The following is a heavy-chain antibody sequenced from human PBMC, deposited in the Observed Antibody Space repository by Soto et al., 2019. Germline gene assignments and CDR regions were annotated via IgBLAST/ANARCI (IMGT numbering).Heavy chain of an antibody. J-gene: IGHJ4*02. CDR3: ISHPSYSGNYFEY. Sequence: GGSLRLSCATSGFIFSSYAMTWVRQAPGKGLEWVSALSGNGYTTYYTAPVKGRFIISRDDSKNTLYLQINSLKTEDTAVYYFISHPSYSGNYFEYWGRGTLVTVSS. CDR2: LSGNGYTT. CDR1: GFIFSSYA. D-gene: IGHD1-26*01. V-gene: IGHV3-23*01.